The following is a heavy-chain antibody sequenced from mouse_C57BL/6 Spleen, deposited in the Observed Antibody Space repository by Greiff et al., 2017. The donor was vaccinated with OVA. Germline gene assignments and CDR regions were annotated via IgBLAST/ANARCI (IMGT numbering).Heavy chain of an antibody. CDR2: IDPSDSYT. J-gene: IGHJ2*01. CDR1: GYTFTSYW. Sequence: VQLQQPGAELVMPGASVKLSCKASGYTFTSYWMHWVKQRPGQGLEWIGEIDPSDSYTNYNQKFKGKSTLTVDKSSSTAYMQLSSLTSEDSAVYYCARSGSSGYVYWGQGTTLTVSS. CDR3: ARSGSSGYVY. V-gene: IGHV1-69*01. D-gene: IGHD3-2*02.